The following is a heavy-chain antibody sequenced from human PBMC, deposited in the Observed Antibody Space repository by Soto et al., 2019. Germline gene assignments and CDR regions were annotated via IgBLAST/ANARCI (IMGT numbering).Heavy chain of an antibody. J-gene: IGHJ6*02. D-gene: IGHD2-15*01. CDR1: GGTFSSYA. Sequence: GASVKVSCKASGGTFSSYAISWVRQAPGQGLEWMGGIIPIFGTANYAQKFQGRVTITADKSTSTAYMELSSLRSEDTAVYYCARAKYCSGGSCYPLYYYGMDVWGQGTTVTVSS. CDR2: IIPIFGTA. CDR3: ARAKYCSGGSCYPLYYYGMDV. V-gene: IGHV1-69*06.